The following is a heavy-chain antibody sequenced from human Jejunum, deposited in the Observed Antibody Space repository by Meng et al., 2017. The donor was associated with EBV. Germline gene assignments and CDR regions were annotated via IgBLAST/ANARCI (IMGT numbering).Heavy chain of an antibody. CDR3: ASRPGFNIGPFDY. V-gene: IGHV1-3*01. J-gene: IGHJ4*02. CDR1: GYTFTNYP. D-gene: IGHD3/OR15-3a*01. CDR2: INPGNGET. Sequence: QGQLVQSVAEVKKPGASVNLSCKASGYTFTNYPIHWVRQAPGQRPEWMGCINPGNGETEFSQKFQGRVTITRDTSATTAYMELTSLRSEDTAVYYCASRPGFNIGPFDYWGQGTLVTVSS.